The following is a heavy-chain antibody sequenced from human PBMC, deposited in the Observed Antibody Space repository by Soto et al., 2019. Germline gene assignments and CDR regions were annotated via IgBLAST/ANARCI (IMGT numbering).Heavy chain of an antibody. CDR1: RFPFSTYG. Sequence: PGGSLRLSCAASRFPFSTYGMHWVRQAPGKGLEWVAVISYDGSEKYYADSVKGRFTISRDNSKNTLYLQMDSLRTEDTAVYFCAKDWRYNYYYYYYGMDVWGQGTTVTVSS. V-gene: IGHV3-30*18. D-gene: IGHD1-1*01. CDR2: ISYDGSEK. J-gene: IGHJ6*02. CDR3: AKDWRYNYYYYYYGMDV.